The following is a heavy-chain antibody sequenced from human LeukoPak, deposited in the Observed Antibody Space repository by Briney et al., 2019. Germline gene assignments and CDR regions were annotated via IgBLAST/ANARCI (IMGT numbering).Heavy chain of an antibody. J-gene: IGHJ4*02. CDR1: GGSISSSNW. D-gene: IGHD6-19*01. Sequence: KPSGTLSLTCAVPGGSISSSNWWSWVRQPPGKGLEWIGEIYHSGSSNYNPSLKSRVTISVDKSKNHFSLKLSSVTAADTAVYYCARSTPGYSSGWPLDYWGQGTLVTVSS. CDR2: IYHSGSS. CDR3: ARSTPGYSSGWPLDY. V-gene: IGHV4-4*02.